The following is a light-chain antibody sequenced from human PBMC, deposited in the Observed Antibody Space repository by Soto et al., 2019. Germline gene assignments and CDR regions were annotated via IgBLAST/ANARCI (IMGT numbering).Light chain of an antibody. CDR3: QQYNTWLWT. V-gene: IGKV3-15*01. CDR1: QSINAH. CDR2: GAS. J-gene: IGKJ1*01. Sequence: EVVMTQSPATLSVSPGERVTLSCRASQSINAHLAWYQQKPGQAPRLLIHGASTRATGIPARFSGSGFGTEFILTITSVQSEDFAVYYCQQYNTWLWTCGQGTKVEIQ.